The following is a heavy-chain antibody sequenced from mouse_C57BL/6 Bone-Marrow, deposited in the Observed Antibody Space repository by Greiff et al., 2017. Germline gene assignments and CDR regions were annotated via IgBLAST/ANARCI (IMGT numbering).Heavy chain of an antibody. J-gene: IGHJ3*01. CDR2: IDPENGDT. D-gene: IGHD1-1*01. V-gene: IGHV14-4*01. CDR1: GFNIKDDY. Sequence: VQLQQSGAELVRPGASVKLSCTASGFNIKDDYMHWVKQRPEQGLEWIGWIDPENGDTEYASKFQGKATITADTSSNTAYLQLSSLTSADTAVYYCNHYYGSSYGAYWGQGTLVTVSA. CDR3: NHYYGSSYGAY.